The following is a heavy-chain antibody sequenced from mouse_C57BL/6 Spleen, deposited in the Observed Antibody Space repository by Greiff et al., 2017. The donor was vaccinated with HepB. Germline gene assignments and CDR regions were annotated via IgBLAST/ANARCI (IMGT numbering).Heavy chain of an antibody. V-gene: IGHV7-1*01. Sequence: EVKLMESGGGLVQSGRSLRLSCATSGFTFSDFYMEWVRQAPGKGLEWIAASRNKANDYTTEYSASVKGRFIVSRDTSQSILYLQMNALRAEDTAIYYCARALYDYGDWYFDVWGTGTTVTVSS. CDR1: GFTFSDFY. J-gene: IGHJ1*03. D-gene: IGHD2-4*01. CDR3: ARALYDYGDWYFDV. CDR2: SRNKANDYTT.